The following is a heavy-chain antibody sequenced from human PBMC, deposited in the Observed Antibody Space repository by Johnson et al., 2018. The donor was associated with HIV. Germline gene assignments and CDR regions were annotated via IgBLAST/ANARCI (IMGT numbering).Heavy chain of an antibody. V-gene: IGHV3-7*01. CDR3: AKVNRMGQWLAGGGAFDI. CDR2: IKQDGSEK. Sequence: MLLVESGGGLVQPGGSLRLSCAASGFTFSTYWMTWVRQAPGKGLEWVASIKQDGSEKHYVDSVWGRFSISRDNAKSSLCLQMNSLRAEDTAVYYCAKVNRMGQWLAGGGAFDIWGQGTMVTVSS. J-gene: IGHJ3*02. CDR1: GFTFSTYW. D-gene: IGHD6-19*01.